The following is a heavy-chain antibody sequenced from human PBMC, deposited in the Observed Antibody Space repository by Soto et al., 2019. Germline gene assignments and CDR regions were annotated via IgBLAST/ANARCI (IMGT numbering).Heavy chain of an antibody. CDR3: TRILWSSRRDALDI. V-gene: IGHV3-23*01. CDR2: IGTSGTPT. D-gene: IGHD2-21*01. Sequence: DVQLLESGGDLVQPGGSLRLSCIASGFTFRNYAMAWVRQAPGEALEWVSAIGTSGTPTLYADSVKSRFSISRDDSRNTVSLQMNSLGVEDTATYYCTRILWSSRRDALDIWGQGTTVTVSS. J-gene: IGHJ6*02. CDR1: GFTFRNYA.